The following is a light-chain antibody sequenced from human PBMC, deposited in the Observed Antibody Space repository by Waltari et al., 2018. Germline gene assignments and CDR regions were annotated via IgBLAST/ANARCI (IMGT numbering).Light chain of an antibody. CDR3: SSFESSRTWV. Sequence: QSALTQPASVSGSPGQSITIPCPVTSADIGRYNVVAWYQQLPGNAPKLVIYEVTERPSELSNRFSGSKSGNTASLTISGLQAEDEADYYCSSFESSRTWVFGGGTKLTVL. CDR2: EVT. J-gene: IGLJ3*02. CDR1: SADIGRYNV. V-gene: IGLV2-23*02.